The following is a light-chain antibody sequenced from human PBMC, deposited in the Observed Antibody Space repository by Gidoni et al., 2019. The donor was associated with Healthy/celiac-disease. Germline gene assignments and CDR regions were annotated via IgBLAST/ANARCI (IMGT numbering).Light chain of an antibody. Sequence: DIQMTQSPSSLSASVGDRVTITCRASQSISSYLNCYQQKPGKAPKLLIYAASSLQSGVPSRFSGSGSGTDFTLTISSLQPEDFATYYCQQSYSTPLTFGRGTQVEIK. J-gene: IGKJ4*01. CDR1: QSISSY. CDR3: QQSYSTPLT. V-gene: IGKV1-39*01. CDR2: AAS.